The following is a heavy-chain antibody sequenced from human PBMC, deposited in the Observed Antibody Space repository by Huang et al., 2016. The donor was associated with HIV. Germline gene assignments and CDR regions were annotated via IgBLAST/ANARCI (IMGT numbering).Heavy chain of an antibody. CDR3: ARDWSFGSSTSPAD. CDR1: GYTFTDSN. Sequence: QVQLVQSGAEVKNPGASVRVSCKASGYTFTDSNIHWVRPAPGQGLEWMGWFNPKRGGTNYAQRFQGRITRSRDTTISTVHMDLRRIQSDDTAVYFCARDWSFGSSTSPADWGQGTLVTVSS. CDR2: FNPKRGGT. D-gene: IGHD6-6*01. V-gene: IGHV1-2*02. J-gene: IGHJ4*02.